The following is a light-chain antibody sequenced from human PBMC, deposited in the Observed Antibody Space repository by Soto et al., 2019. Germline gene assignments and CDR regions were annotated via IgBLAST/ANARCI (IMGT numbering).Light chain of an antibody. CDR2: EVS. CDR1: SSDVGSYNL. Sequence: QSVLTQPDSVSGSPGQSITISCTGTSSDVGSYNLVSWYQQHPGKAPKLMIYEVSKRPSGVSNRFSGSKSGNTASLTISGLQAEDEADYYCCSYAGSSGYVVGTGTKVTVL. J-gene: IGLJ1*01. CDR3: CSYAGSSGYV. V-gene: IGLV2-23*02.